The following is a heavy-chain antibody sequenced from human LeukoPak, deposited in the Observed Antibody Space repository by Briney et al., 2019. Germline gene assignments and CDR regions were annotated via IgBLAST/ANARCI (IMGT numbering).Heavy chain of an antibody. Sequence: SETLSLTCAVYGGSFSGYYWSWIRQPPGKGLEWIGEINHSGSTNYNPSLKSRVTISVDTSKNQFSLKLSSVTAADTAVYYCARDQVSVVTPGFDYWGQGTLVTVSS. CDR2: INHSGST. D-gene: IGHD4-23*01. J-gene: IGHJ4*02. CDR1: GGSFSGYY. CDR3: ARDQVSVVTPGFDY. V-gene: IGHV4-34*01.